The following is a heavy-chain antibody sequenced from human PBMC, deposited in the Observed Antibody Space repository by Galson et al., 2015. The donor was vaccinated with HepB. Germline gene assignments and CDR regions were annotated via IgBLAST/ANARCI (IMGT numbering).Heavy chain of an antibody. CDR2: INPNNGGT. J-gene: IGHJ1*01. D-gene: IGHD3-3*01. CDR1: GYTFTGYY. V-gene: IGHV1-2*02. CDR3: ARERFLEWLYDFQH. Sequence: SVKVSCKASGYTFTGYYMHWVRQAPGQGLEWMGWINPNNGGTNYAQKFQGRVTMTRDTSISTAYMELSRLKSDDTAVYYCARERFLEWLYDFQHWGQGTLVTVSS.